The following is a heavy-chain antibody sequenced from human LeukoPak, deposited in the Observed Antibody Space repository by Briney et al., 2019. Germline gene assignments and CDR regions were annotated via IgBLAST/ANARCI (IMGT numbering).Heavy chain of an antibody. V-gene: IGHV3-23*01. CDR1: GFTFSSYA. D-gene: IGHD3-3*01. J-gene: IGHJ4*02. CDR2: ISGSGGST. CDR3: ASPYDFWSGYYSPSNFDY. Sequence: PGGSLRLSCAASGFTFSSYAMSWVRQAPGKGLEWVSAISGSGGSTYYADSVKGRFTISRDNSKNTLYLQMNSLRAEDTAVYYCASPYDFWSGYYSPSNFDYWGQRTVVTVSS.